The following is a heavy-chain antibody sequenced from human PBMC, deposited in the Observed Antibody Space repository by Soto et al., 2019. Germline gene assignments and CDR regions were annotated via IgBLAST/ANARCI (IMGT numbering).Heavy chain of an antibody. D-gene: IGHD1-26*01. Sequence: SETLSLTCTVSGDSISTEGYYWSWIRQHPGKGLEWIGYIYYSGLTSYNPSLKSRVTISRATSKNQFYLKLSSVTAADTAVYYCARSRSYYVEDFQKWGQGTLVTVSS. CDR3: ARSRSYYVEDFQK. J-gene: IGHJ1*01. V-gene: IGHV4-31*03. CDR2: IYYSGLT. CDR1: GDSISTEGYY.